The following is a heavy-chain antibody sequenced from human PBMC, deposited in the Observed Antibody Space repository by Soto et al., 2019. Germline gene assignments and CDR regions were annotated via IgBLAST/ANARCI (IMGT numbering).Heavy chain of an antibody. V-gene: IGHV3-21*01. Sequence: GGSLRLSCAASGFTFSSYSMNWVRQAPGKGLEWVSSISSSSSYIYYADSVKGRFTISRDNAKNSLYLQMNSLRAEDTAVYYCAASIADYFDYWGQGTLVTVSS. CDR1: GFTFSSYS. CDR2: ISSSSSYI. J-gene: IGHJ4*02. CDR3: AASIADYFDY. D-gene: IGHD6-6*01.